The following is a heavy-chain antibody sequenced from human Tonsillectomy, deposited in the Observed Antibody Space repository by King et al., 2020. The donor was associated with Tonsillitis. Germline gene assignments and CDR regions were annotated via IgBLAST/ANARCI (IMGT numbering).Heavy chain of an antibody. J-gene: IGHJ4*02. V-gene: IGHV3-15*01. Sequence: VQLVESGGGLVKPGGSLRLSCAASGITVINAWMRWVRQSPGKGLEWVGRIKRTSDGAATDYAAPVRGRFSLSRDDSQNTLSLHMLGLRTEDTAVYYCITDPGDYEDYWGQGALVTVSS. CDR3: ITDPGDYEDY. CDR2: IKRTSDGAAT. D-gene: IGHD4-17*01. CDR1: GITVINAW.